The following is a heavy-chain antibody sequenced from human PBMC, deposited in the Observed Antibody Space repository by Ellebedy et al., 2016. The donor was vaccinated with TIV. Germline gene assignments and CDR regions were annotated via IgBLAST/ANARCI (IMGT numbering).Heavy chain of an antibody. CDR3: ARDLSSGWYGGLDY. D-gene: IGHD6-19*01. Sequence: GGSLRLSCAASGFTFSSYAMHWVRQAPGKGLEWVAVISYDGSNKYYADSVKGRFTISRDNSKNTLYLQMNSLRAEDTAVYYCARDLSSGWYGGLDYWGQGTLVTVSS. J-gene: IGHJ4*02. CDR2: ISYDGSNK. CDR1: GFTFSSYA. V-gene: IGHV3-30*04.